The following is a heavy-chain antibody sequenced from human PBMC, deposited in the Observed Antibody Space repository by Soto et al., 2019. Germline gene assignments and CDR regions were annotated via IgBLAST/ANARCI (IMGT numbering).Heavy chain of an antibody. CDR3: ARSPTADF. CDR2: INSGGSTT. CDR1: GFTFSNYA. D-gene: IGHD4-17*01. J-gene: IGHJ4*02. V-gene: IGHV3-23*01. Sequence: EVQLLESGGGLVQPGGSLRLSCAASGFTFSNYAMSWVRQAPGKGLECVSSINSGGSTTYYADSVKGRFTTSRDNSKNTLYLQMNRLRAEDTAIYYCARSPTADFWGQGTLVTVSS.